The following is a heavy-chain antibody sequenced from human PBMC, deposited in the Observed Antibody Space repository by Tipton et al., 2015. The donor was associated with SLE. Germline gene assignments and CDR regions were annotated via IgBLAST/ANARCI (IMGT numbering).Heavy chain of an antibody. CDR3: ARGWGIAAAAYFDY. V-gene: IGHV4-59*11. CDR2: IYYSGST. Sequence: GLVKPSEILSLTCTVSGGSISSHYWSWIRQPPGKGLEWIGYIYYSGSTNYNPSLKSRVTISVDTSKNQFSLKLSSVTAADTAVYYCARGWGIAAAAYFDYWGQGTLVTVSS. CDR1: GGSISSHY. J-gene: IGHJ4*02. D-gene: IGHD6-13*01.